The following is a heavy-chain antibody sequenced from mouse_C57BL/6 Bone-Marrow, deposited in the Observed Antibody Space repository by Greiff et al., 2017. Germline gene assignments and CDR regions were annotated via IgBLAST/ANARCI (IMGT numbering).Heavy chain of an antibody. CDR1: GFTFSDYY. D-gene: IGHD1-1*01. CDR2: ISNGGGSN. J-gene: IGHJ4*01. Sequence: DVMLVESGGGLVQPGGSLKLSCAASGFTFSDYYMYWVRQTPEKRLEWVAYISNGGGSNYYPDTVKGRFTISRDNAKNTLYLQMSRLKSEDTDMYYCARRGSGFPYDYAMDYWGQGTSVTVSS. V-gene: IGHV5-12*01. CDR3: ARRGSGFPYDYAMDY.